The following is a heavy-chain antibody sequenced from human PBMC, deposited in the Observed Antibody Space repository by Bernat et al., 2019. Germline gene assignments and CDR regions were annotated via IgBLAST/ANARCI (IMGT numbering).Heavy chain of an antibody. J-gene: IGHJ6*02. CDR1: GFTFSSYG. CDR3: ARSREVAGTRGYYYYYGMDV. CDR2: IWYDGSNK. V-gene: IGHV3-33*01. Sequence: QVQLVESGGGVVQPGRSLRLSCAASGFTFSSYGLHWVRQPPGKGLGWVAVIWYDGSNKYYADSGKGRFTISSDNSKNTLYLQMNSLRAEDTAVYYCARSREVAGTRGYYYYYGMDVWGQGTTVTVSS. D-gene: IGHD6-19*01.